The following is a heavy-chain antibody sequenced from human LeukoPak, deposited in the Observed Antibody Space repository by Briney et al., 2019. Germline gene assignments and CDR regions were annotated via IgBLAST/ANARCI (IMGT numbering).Heavy chain of an antibody. V-gene: IGHV1-2*02. J-gene: IGHJ4*02. D-gene: IGHD3-10*01. Sequence: GASVKVSCKASGYTFTSYGISWVRQAPGQGLEWMGWINPNSGGTSYAQKFQGRVTMTRDTSISTAYMDLSNLRSDDTAVYYCARGGWVRGVITRNGLDYWGQGTLVTVSS. CDR2: INPNSGGT. CDR3: ARGGWVRGVITRNGLDY. CDR1: GYTFTSYG.